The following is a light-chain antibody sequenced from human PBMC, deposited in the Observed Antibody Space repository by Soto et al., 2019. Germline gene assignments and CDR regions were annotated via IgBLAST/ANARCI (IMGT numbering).Light chain of an antibody. CDR3: QHYGSSRWT. V-gene: IGKV3-20*01. J-gene: IGKJ1*01. CDR2: GAS. CDR1: QSVSSTY. Sequence: EIVLTQSPGTLSLSPGERATLSCRASQSVSSTYVAWYQKKPGQAPRLLIYGASTRATGLPDRFSGSGSGTDFTLTISRMEPEDFAVYYCQHYGSSRWTFGQGTKVEIK.